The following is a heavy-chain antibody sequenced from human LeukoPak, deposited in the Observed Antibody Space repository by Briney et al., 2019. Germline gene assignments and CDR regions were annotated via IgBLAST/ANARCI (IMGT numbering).Heavy chain of an antibody. Sequence: GGSLRLSCAASGFTFSSYGMHWVRQAPGKGLEWVAVIWYDGSNKYYADSVKGRFTISRDNAKNSLYLQMNSLRAEDTAVYYCASPEYSYGFNDAFDIWGQGTMVTVSS. J-gene: IGHJ3*02. V-gene: IGHV3-33*03. CDR1: GFTFSSYG. CDR2: IWYDGSNK. D-gene: IGHD5-18*01. CDR3: ASPEYSYGFNDAFDI.